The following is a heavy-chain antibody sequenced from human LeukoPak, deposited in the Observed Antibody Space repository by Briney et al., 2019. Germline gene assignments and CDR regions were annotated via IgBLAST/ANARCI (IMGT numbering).Heavy chain of an antibody. J-gene: IGHJ4*02. CDR1: GGSISSYY. CDR3: ARARGSSSWYGDLGY. Sequence: SETLSLTCIVSGGSISSYYWSWIRQPAGKGLEWIERIYSSGSTNYNPSLKSRVTISVDSSKSQFSLKLSSVTAADTAVYYCARARGSSSWYGDLGYWGQGTLVTVSS. CDR2: IYSSGST. V-gene: IGHV4-4*07. D-gene: IGHD6-13*01.